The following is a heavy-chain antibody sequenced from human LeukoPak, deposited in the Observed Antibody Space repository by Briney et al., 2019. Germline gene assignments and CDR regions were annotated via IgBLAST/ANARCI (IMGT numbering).Heavy chain of an antibody. CDR3: ARAVPYCSSTSCYRRFDY. D-gene: IGHD2-2*01. CDR1: GGSISSGGYY. Sequence: PSETLSLTCTVSGGSISSGGYYWSWIRQHPGEGLEWIGYIYYSGSTYYNPSLKSRVTISVDTSKNQFSLKLSSVTAADTAVYYCARAVPYCSSTSCYRRFDYWGQGTLVTVSS. CDR2: IYYSGST. V-gene: IGHV4-31*03. J-gene: IGHJ4*02.